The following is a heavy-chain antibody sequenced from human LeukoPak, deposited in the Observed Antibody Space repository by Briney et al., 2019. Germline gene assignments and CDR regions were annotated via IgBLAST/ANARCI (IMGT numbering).Heavy chain of an antibody. J-gene: IGHJ4*02. CDR2: ISGSGSGGST. Sequence: GGSLRLSCAASGFTFSSSAMSWVRQAPGKGLEWVSSISGSGSGGSTYYADPVKGRFTISRDNSKNTLYLQMNSLRSEDTAVYYCARALGYYYDSSGYFRAQKAPFDYWGQGTLVTVSS. CDR1: GFTFSSSA. D-gene: IGHD3-22*01. V-gene: IGHV3-23*01. CDR3: ARALGYYYDSSGYFRAQKAPFDY.